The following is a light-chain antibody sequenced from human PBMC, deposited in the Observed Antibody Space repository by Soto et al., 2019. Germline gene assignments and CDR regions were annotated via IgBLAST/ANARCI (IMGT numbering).Light chain of an antibody. Sequence: DIQMTQSPVSMSAPVGDSVTITCSASQSIGNYLNWYQQKTGEVPKLLIYSASSLQSGVQSRFSGSASGTDFTLSISNLQPEEFATYYCQQNFRPHITFGQGTRLEIK. CDR3: QQNFRPHIT. V-gene: IGKV1-39*01. CDR2: SAS. CDR1: QSIGNY. J-gene: IGKJ5*01.